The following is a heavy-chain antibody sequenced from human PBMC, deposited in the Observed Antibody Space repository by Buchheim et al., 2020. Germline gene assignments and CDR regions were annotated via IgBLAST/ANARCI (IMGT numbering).Heavy chain of an antibody. CDR3: AKPPNSYYYGMDV. Sequence: QVQLVESGGGVVQPGRSLRLSCAASGFTFSSYGMHWVRQAPGKGLEWVAVISYDGSNKYYADSVKGRFNIYRVNSKNTLYLQMNSLRAEDTAVYYCAKPPNSYYYGMDVWGQGTT. J-gene: IGHJ6*02. V-gene: IGHV3-30*18. CDR2: ISYDGSNK. D-gene: IGHD4-23*01. CDR1: GFTFSSYG.